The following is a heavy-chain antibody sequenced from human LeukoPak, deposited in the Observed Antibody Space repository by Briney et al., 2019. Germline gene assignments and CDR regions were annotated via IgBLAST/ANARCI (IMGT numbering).Heavy chain of an antibody. D-gene: IGHD3-10*02. CDR1: GFNFDRYT. CDR2: AGWAGGTT. CDR3: AKELDTMFFDY. J-gene: IGHJ4*02. Sequence: GGSLRLSCATSGFNFDRYTIHWVRQAPGRGLEWVSLAGWAGGTTFYSDSVRGRFTISRDSGRKSVYLQMNSLTTDDTAFYFCAKELDTMFFDYWGQGALVTVSS. V-gene: IGHV3-43*01.